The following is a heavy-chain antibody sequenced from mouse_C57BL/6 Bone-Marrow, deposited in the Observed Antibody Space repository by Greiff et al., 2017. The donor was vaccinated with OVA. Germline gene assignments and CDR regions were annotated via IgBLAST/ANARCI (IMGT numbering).Heavy chain of an antibody. Sequence: VKLQQPGAELVKPGASVKLSCKASGYTFTSYWMHWVKQRPGQGLEWIGMIHPNSGSTNYNEKFKSKATLTVDKSSSTAYMQLSSLTSEDSAVYYCAINYYGSLPWFAYWGQGTLVTVSA. V-gene: IGHV1-64*01. CDR1: GYTFTSYW. CDR3: AINYYGSLPWFAY. D-gene: IGHD1-1*01. CDR2: IHPNSGST. J-gene: IGHJ3*01.